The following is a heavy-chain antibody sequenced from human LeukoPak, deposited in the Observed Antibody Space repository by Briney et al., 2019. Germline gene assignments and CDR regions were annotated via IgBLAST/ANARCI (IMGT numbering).Heavy chain of an antibody. D-gene: IGHD6-19*01. J-gene: IGHJ4*02. Sequence: GGSLRLSCAASGFNFNVYSMTWVRQAPGKGLEWVSYISSSSSTIYYADSVKGRFTISRDNAKNSLYLQMNSLRAEDTAVYYCIVLAVAGTFGFDYWGQGTLVTVSS. CDR1: GFNFNVYS. CDR2: ISSSSSTI. V-gene: IGHV3-48*01. CDR3: IVLAVAGTFGFDY.